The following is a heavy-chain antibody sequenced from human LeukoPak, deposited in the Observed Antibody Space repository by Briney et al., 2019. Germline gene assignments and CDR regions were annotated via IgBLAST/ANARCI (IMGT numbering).Heavy chain of an antibody. CDR3: ARTRGTGPGGHFDY. J-gene: IGHJ4*02. CDR1: GGTFSSYA. V-gene: IGHV1-69*13. CDR2: IIPIFGTA. D-gene: IGHD3/OR15-3a*01. Sequence: ASVKVSCKASGGTFSSYAISWVRQAPGQGLEWMGGIIPIFGTANYAQKFQGRVTITADESTSTAYMELSSLRSEDTAVYYCARTRGTGPGGHFDYWGLGTLVTVSS.